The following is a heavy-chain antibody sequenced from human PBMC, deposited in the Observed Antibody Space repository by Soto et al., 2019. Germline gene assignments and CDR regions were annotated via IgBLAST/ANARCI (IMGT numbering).Heavy chain of an antibody. Sequence: GASVKVSCKASGYTFTSYYMHWVRQAPGQGLEWMGIINPSGGSTSYAQKFQGRVTMTRDTSTSTVYMELSSLRSEDTAVYYCARETVDCSSTSCPEPDAFDIWGQGTMVTVSS. CDR3: ARETVDCSSTSCPEPDAFDI. J-gene: IGHJ3*02. V-gene: IGHV1-46*03. D-gene: IGHD2-2*01. CDR2: INPSGGST. CDR1: GYTFTSYY.